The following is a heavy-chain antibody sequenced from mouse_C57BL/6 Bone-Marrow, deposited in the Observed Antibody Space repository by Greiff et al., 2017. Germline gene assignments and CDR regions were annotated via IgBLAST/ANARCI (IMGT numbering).Heavy chain of an antibody. CDR2: IDPNSGGT. CDR1: GYTFTSYW. V-gene: IGHV1-72*01. Sequence: VQLQQPGAELVKPGASVKLSCKASGYTFTSYWMHWVKQRPGRGLEWIGRIDPNSGGTKYNEKFKSKATLTVDKPSSTAYMPLSSLTSEDSAVYYCAMGDYYGSGAWFAYWGQGTLVTVSA. CDR3: AMGDYYGSGAWFAY. J-gene: IGHJ3*01. D-gene: IGHD1-1*01.